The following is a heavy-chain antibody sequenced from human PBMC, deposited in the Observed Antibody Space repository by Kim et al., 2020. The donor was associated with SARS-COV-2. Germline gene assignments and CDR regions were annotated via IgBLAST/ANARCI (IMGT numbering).Heavy chain of an antibody. V-gene: IGHV1-3*01. J-gene: IGHJ3*02. CDR3: ARDPITMIRTFDI. D-gene: IGHD3-22*01. CDR1: GYTFTSYA. Sequence: ASVKVSCKASGYTFTSYAMHWVRQAPGQRLEWMGWINAGNGNTKYSQKFQGRVTITRDTSASTAYMELSSLRSEDTAVYYCARDPITMIRTFDIWGQGTMVTVSS. CDR2: INAGNGNT.